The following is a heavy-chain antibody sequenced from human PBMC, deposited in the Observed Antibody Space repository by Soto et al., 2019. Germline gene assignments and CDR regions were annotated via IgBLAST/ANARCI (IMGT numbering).Heavy chain of an antibody. J-gene: IGHJ4*02. D-gene: IGHD6-6*01. CDR2: IGGSGGNT. CDR3: AKDRGAIAARRDFDY. Sequence: GGSLRLSCAASGFTFSTYGMSWVRQAPGKGLEWVSAIGGSGGNTYYADSVKGRFTISRDNSKNTLYLQMNSLGVDDTAVYYCAKDRGAIAARRDFDYWGQGTLVTVSS. CDR1: GFTFSTYG. V-gene: IGHV3-23*01.